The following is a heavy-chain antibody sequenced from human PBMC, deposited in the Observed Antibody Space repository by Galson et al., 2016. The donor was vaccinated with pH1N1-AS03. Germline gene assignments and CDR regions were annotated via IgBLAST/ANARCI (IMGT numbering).Heavy chain of an antibody. V-gene: IGHV1-2*02. CDR2: INPNSGGT. D-gene: IGHD4-17*01. CDR1: GYTFIGYF. CDR3: ARVWPGEDRRLDN. Sequence: SVKVSCKATGYTFIGYFLHWVRQVPGHGLEWMGWINPNSGGTHYAQKFQGRITMTRDTSITSAYMELSGLRADDTAVYYCARVWPGEDRRLDNWGQGTLVTVSS. J-gene: IGHJ4*02.